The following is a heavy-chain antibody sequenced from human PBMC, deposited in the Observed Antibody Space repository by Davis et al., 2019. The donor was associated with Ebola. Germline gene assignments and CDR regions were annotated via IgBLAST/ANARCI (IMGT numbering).Heavy chain of an antibody. J-gene: IGHJ6*02. CDR1: GFTFRSHW. V-gene: IGHV3-30*03. D-gene: IGHD2-8*02. CDR3: AEIYWVRYGMDV. CDR2: ISYDGSNK. Sequence: GGSLRLSCAASGFTFRSHWMHWVRQAPGKGLEWVAVISYDGSNKYYADSVKGRFTISRDNSQNTLSLQMNSLRAEDTAVYYCAEIYWVRYGMDVWGQGTTVTVSS.